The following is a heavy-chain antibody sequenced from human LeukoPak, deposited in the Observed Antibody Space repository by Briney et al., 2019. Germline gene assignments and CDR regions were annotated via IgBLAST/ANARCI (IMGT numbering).Heavy chain of an antibody. Sequence: SVKVSCKASGGTFSSYAISWVRQAPGQGLEWMGGIIPIFGTANYAQKFQGRVTITAGESTSTAYMELSSLRSEDTAVYYCASGEVGVVYRAGGRYYYYYHAMDVWGQGTTVTVSS. CDR1: GGTFSSYA. CDR2: IIPIFGTA. CDR3: ASGEVGVVYRAGGRYYYYYHAMDV. J-gene: IGHJ6*02. D-gene: IGHD2-15*01. V-gene: IGHV1-69*01.